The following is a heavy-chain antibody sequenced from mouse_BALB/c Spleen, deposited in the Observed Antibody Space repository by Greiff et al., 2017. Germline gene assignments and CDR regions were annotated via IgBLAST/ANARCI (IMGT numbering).Heavy chain of an antibody. CDR1: GFTFNTYA. V-gene: IGHV10-1*02. Sequence: EVNLVESGGGLVQPKGSLKLSCAASGFTFNTYAMNWVRQAPGKGLEWVARIRSKSNNYATYYADSVKDRFTISRDDSQSMLYLQMNNLKTEDTAMYYCVSPLITTVVGDYWGQGTSVTVSS. CDR2: IRSKSNNYAT. D-gene: IGHD1-1*01. J-gene: IGHJ4*01. CDR3: VSPLITTVVGDY.